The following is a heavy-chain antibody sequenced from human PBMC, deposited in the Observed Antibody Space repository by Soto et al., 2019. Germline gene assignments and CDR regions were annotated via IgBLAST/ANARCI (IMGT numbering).Heavy chain of an antibody. D-gene: IGHD6-13*01. Sequence: SETLSLTCAVYGGSFSGYYWSWIRQPPGKGLEWIGEINHSGSTNYNPSLKSRVTISVDTSKNQFSLKLSSVTAADTAVYYCASRIAAAGDYYYYGMDVWGQGTTVTVSS. CDR3: ASRIAAAGDYYYYGMDV. V-gene: IGHV4-34*01. CDR2: INHSGST. CDR1: GGSFSGYY. J-gene: IGHJ6*02.